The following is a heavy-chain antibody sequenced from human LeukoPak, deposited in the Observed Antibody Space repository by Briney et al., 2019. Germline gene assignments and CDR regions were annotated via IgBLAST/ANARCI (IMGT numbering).Heavy chain of an antibody. CDR1: GGSISSGSYY. CDR2: IYTSGST. V-gene: IGHV4-61*02. J-gene: IGHJ6*03. CDR3: ARVVVPAAITGGYYYYYYMDV. Sequence: TSETLSLTCTVSGGSISSGSYYWSWIRQPAGKGLEWIGRIYTSGSTNYNPSLKSRVTISVDTSKNQFSLKLSSVTAADTAVYYCARVVVPAAITGGYYYYYYMDVWGKGTTVTVSS. D-gene: IGHD2-2*02.